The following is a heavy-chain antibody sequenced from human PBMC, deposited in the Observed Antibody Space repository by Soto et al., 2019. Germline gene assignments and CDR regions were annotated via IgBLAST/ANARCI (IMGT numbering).Heavy chain of an antibody. CDR3: STYSNSVFDN. V-gene: IGHV3-15*01. CDR2: IKSKTDGGTT. CDR1: GFTFSNAW. J-gene: IGHJ4*02. Sequence: GGSLRLSCADSGFTFSNAWMSWVRQAPGKGLEWVGRIKSKTDGGTTDYAAPVKGRFTISRDDSKNTLYLQMNSLKSEDTAVYYCSTYSNSVFDNWGQGTLVTVSS. D-gene: IGHD2-15*01.